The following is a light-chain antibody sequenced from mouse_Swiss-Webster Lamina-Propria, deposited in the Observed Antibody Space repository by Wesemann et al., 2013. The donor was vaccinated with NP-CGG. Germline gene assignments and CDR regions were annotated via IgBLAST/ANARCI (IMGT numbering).Light chain of an antibody. CDR2: DTS. J-gene: IGKJ5*01. CDR1: SSVSY. Sequence: QIVLSQSPAILSASPGEKVTMTCRASSSVSYMYWYQQKPGSSPRLLIYDTSNLASGVPVRFSGSGSGTSYSLTISRMEAEDAATYYCQQWSSYPPTFGAGTKAGAET. V-gene: IGKV4-55*01. CDR3: QQWSSYPPT.